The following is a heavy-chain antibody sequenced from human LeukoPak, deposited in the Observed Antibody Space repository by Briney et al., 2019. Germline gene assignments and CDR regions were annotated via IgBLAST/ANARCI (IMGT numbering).Heavy chain of an antibody. Sequence: SETLSLTCTVSGDSISSDYWSWIRQLAGKGLEWIGRIYTTGSTNYNPSLKSRVTMSVDMSKNQFSLKLSSVTAADTAVYYCASASGYWGQGTLVTVSS. J-gene: IGHJ4*02. CDR3: ASASGY. D-gene: IGHD6-19*01. CDR1: GDSISSDY. V-gene: IGHV4-4*07. CDR2: IYTTGST.